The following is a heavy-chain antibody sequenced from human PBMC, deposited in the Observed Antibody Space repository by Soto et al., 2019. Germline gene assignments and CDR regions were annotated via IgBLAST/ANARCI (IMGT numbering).Heavy chain of an antibody. CDR3: ARDRIQLRLGKYSFNGMEV. J-gene: IGHJ6*02. Sequence: QVQLVQSGAEMRKPGSSLRVSCKAPGGTFSDFAFSWVRQAPGQGLEWMGGIVPRFGSPNYAQKFGGRVTISADTSTSTVYMEVRSLRFDDTAVYFCARDRIQLRLGKYSFNGMEVWGQGTTITVSS. V-gene: IGHV1-69*06. CDR2: IVPRFGSP. D-gene: IGHD3-16*01. CDR1: GGTFSDFA.